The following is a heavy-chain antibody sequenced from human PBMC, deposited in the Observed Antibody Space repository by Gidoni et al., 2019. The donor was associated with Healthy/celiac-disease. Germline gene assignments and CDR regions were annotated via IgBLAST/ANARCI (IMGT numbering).Heavy chain of an antibody. CDR3: ARDGGAGGRRRGYFDY. J-gene: IGHJ4*02. CDR1: GFTFSSYS. D-gene: IGHD3-16*01. V-gene: IGHV3-21*01. CDR2: ISSSSSYI. Sequence: EVQLVESGGGLVKPGGSLRLSCAASGFTFSSYSMNWVRQAPGKGLEWVSSISSSSSYIYYADSVKGRFTISRDNAKNSLYLQMNSLRAEDTAVYYCARDGGAGGRRRGYFDYWGQGTLVTVSS.